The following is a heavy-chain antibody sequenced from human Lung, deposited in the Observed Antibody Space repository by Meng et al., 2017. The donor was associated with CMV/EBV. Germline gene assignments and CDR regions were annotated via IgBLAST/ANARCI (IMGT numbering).Heavy chain of an antibody. V-gene: IGHV3-73*01. CDR3: SLSETRNPLRDF. CDR1: GFTFGGSA. Sequence: GESLKISCAASGFTFGGSAIHWVRQASGKGLEWVGRIRSKANSYATTYVASVKGRFTISRDDSKNTAYLLMSSLKTEDAAVYYCSLSETRNPLRDFWGHGAXVTVSS. D-gene: IGHD4-11*01. CDR2: IRSKANSYAT. J-gene: IGHJ4*01.